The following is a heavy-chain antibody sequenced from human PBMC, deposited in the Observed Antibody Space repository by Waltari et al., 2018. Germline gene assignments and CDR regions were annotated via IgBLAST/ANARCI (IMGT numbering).Heavy chain of an antibody. CDR2: INNMGTT. J-gene: IGHJ4*02. Sequence: QVQLQQWGAGLLKPSETLSLTCAVYGGSFSGYYWSWIRQPPGKGLGGVVEINNMGTTNYTPSRRSRVTISVDTSKNQFSLKLSSVTAADTAVYYCARLSSRGAARPESDYWGQGTLVTVSS. V-gene: IGHV4-34*01. D-gene: IGHD6-6*01. CDR1: GGSFSGYY. CDR3: ARLSSRGAARPESDY.